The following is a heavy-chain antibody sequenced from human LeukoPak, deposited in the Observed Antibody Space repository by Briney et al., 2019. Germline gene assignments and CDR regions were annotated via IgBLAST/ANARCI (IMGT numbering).Heavy chain of an antibody. CDR3: ARVGGSNAFDI. D-gene: IGHD1-26*01. J-gene: IGHJ3*02. Sequence: PGGSLRLSCAASGFTFSSYWVHWVRHAPGKGLVWVSPINSDGSSTSYADSVKGRFTISRDNDKNTLSLQMNSLRAEDTAVYYCARVGGSNAFDIWGQGTMVSVSS. CDR2: INSDGSST. V-gene: IGHV3-74*01. CDR1: GFTFSSYW.